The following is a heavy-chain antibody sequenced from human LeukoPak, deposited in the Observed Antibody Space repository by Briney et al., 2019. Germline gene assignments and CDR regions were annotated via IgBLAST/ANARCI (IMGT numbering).Heavy chain of an antibody. CDR3: AKDLHRIVVVAARYYYYYGMDV. CDR2: ISYDGSNK. V-gene: IGHV3-30*18. Sequence: GGSLRLSCAASGFTFSSYGMHWVRQAPGKGLEWVAVISYDGSNKYYADSVKGRFTISRDNSKNTLYLQMNSLRAEDTAVYYCAKDLHRIVVVAARYYYYYGMDVWGQGTTVTVSS. D-gene: IGHD2-15*01. J-gene: IGHJ6*02. CDR1: GFTFSSYG.